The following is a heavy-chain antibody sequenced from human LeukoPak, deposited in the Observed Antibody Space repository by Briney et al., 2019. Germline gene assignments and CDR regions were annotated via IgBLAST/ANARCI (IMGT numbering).Heavy chain of an antibody. D-gene: IGHD5-12*01. V-gene: IGHV3-23*01. J-gene: IGHJ3*02. CDR2: ISGSGGRT. CDR3: ARTGRVATGPVGDI. Sequence: SGGSLRLSCAASGFTFSIYAMSWVRQAPGKGLEWVSAISGSGGRTYYADSVKGRFTISRDNSKNTLYLQMNSLRGEDTAVYYCARTGRVATGPVGDIWGQGTMVTVSS. CDR1: GFTFSIYA.